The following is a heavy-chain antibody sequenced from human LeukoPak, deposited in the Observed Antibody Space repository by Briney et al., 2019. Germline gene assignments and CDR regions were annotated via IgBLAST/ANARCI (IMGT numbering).Heavy chain of an antibody. CDR1: GGSISSYY. CDR3: ARSTYYYYGMDV. CDR2: IYYSGST. Sequence: PSETLSLTCTVSGGSISSYYWSWIRQPPGKGLEWIGYIYYSGSTNYNPSLKSRVTISVDTSKNQFSLKLSSVTAADTAVHYCARSTYYYYGMDVWGQGTTVTVSS. V-gene: IGHV4-59*01. J-gene: IGHJ6*02.